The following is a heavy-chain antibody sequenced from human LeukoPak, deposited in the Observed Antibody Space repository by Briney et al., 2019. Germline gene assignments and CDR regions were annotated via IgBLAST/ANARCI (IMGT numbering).Heavy chain of an antibody. CDR1: GGSISSYY. CDR2: IYYSGST. D-gene: IGHD6-13*01. J-gene: IGHJ4*02. V-gene: IGHV4-59*08. CDR3: ARLSGARIAAAGLSDY. Sequence: SETLSLTCTVSGGSISSYYWSWIRQPPGKGLEWIGYIYYSGSTNYNPSLKTRVTISVDTSKNQFSLKLSSVTAADTAVYYCARLSGARIAAAGLSDYWGQGTLVTVSS.